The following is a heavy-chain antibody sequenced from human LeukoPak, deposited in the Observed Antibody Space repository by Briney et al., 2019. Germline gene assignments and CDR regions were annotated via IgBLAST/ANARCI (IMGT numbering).Heavy chain of an antibody. CDR3: AKDYYDSSGVDY. Sequence: PGGSLRLSCAASGFTFSSYGMHWVRQAPGKGLEWVAFIRYDGSNKYYGDSVKGRFTISRDNSKNTLYLQMNSLRVEDTAVYYCAKDYYDSSGVDYWGQGTLVTVSS. CDR2: IRYDGSNK. J-gene: IGHJ4*02. D-gene: IGHD3-22*01. CDR1: GFTFSSYG. V-gene: IGHV3-30*02.